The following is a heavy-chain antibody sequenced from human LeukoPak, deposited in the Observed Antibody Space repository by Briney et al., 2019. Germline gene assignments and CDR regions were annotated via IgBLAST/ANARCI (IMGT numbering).Heavy chain of an antibody. J-gene: IGHJ6*03. CDR2: IYYSGST. CDR1: GGSISCGDYY. CDR3: ARDYIVVVPAALQRYYYDYMHV. V-gene: IGHV4-30-4*08. Sequence: SQTLSLTCTVHGGSISCGDYYWSWIRKPPGKGLEWTGYIYYSGSTYYKPSLKRRVTKSVDTSKNQFSLKLSSVTAADTAVYYCARDYIVVVPAALQRYYYDYMHVWGKRSTVTVSS. D-gene: IGHD2-2*01.